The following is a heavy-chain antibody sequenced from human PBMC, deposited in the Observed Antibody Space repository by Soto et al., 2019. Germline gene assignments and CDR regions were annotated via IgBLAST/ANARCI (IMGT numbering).Heavy chain of an antibody. V-gene: IGHV3-23*01. D-gene: IGHD2-8*02. CDR2: ILVYGRT. J-gene: IGHJ3*02. Sequence: GGSLRLSCAASGFLCSGYDMSGVRQAPGKGRGWVSPILVYGRTFYGDSVKGRCTISRDNSKNTVYLQMNSLTAGDTALYYCAKATATGGGAFDICGQGTMVTVAS. CDR1: GFLCSGYD. CDR3: AKATATGGGAFDI.